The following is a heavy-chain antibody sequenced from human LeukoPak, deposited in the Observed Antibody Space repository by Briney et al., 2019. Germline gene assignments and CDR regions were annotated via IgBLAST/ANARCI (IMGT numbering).Heavy chain of an antibody. CDR1: GYTFTGYY. V-gene: IGHV1-2*02. D-gene: IGHD6-13*01. CDR2: INPNSGGT. CDR3: ARDSSSWGNYGMDA. J-gene: IGHJ6*02. Sequence: ASVKVSCKASGYTFTGYYMHWVRQAPGQGLEWMGWINPNSGGTNYAQKFQGRVTMTRGTSISTAYMELSRLRSDDTAVYYCARDSSSWGNYGMDAWGQGTTVTVSS.